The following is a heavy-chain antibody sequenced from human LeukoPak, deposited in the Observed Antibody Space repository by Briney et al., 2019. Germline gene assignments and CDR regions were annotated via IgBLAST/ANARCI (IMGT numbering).Heavy chain of an antibody. CDR3: AGNSVAGTKIVY. Sequence: PSETLSLTCAVYGGSFSGYYWSWIRQPPGKGLEWIGEINHSGSTNYNPSLKSRVTISVDTSKNQFSLKLSSVTAADTAVYYCAGNSVAGTKIVYWGQGTLVTVSS. CDR1: GGSFSGYY. J-gene: IGHJ4*02. D-gene: IGHD6-19*01. V-gene: IGHV4-34*01. CDR2: INHSGST.